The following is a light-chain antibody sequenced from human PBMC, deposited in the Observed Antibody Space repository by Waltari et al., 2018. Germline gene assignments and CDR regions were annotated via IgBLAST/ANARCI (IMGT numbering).Light chain of an antibody. V-gene: IGLV10-54*04. CDR2: KNN. CDR1: SNNVGKTR. CDR3: CSWDDSLSVYV. J-gene: IGLJ1*01. Sequence: QAGLPQPPSVSKGLRQTATLPCTGNSNNVGKTRATWLQQHQGPPPKLLSYKNNNRPPGVSERYSASRVANTASLTITGLQPEDEAAYYCCSWDDSLSVYVFGPGTWVTVL.